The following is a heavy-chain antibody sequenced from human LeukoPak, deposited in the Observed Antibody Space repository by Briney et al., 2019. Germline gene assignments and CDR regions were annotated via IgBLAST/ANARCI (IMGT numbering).Heavy chain of an antibody. CDR3: ARGSLSANFDY. CDR1: GFTFSTYE. Sequence: GGSLRLSCAASGFTFSTYEMNWVRQAPGKGLEWVSCISSGGGTIYYADSVKGRFTISRDNAKNSLYLQMNSLRAEGTAVYFCARGSLSANFDYWGQGTLVTVSS. CDR2: ISSGGGTI. J-gene: IGHJ4*02. V-gene: IGHV3-48*03.